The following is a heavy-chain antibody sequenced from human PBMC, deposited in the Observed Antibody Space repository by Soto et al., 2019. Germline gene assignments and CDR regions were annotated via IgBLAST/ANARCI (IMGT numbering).Heavy chain of an antibody. J-gene: IGHJ4*02. Sequence: EVQLVESGGGLVQPGGSVRLSCAASGFTFSSYWMSWVRRAPGKGLEWVAELKQDGSGKSYVDSVKGRFTISRHNDENSLYLQMNSLIAEDTAVYYCVRAPQEYSGYQYYFDYWGQGTLVTVSS. V-gene: IGHV3-7*01. CDR2: LKQDGSGK. CDR1: GFTFSSYW. CDR3: VRAPQEYSGYQYYFDY. D-gene: IGHD5-12*01.